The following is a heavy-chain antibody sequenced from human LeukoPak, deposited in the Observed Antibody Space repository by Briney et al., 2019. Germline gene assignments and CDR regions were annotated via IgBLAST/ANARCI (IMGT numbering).Heavy chain of an antibody. D-gene: IGHD6-13*01. CDR1: GGSISSYY. V-gene: IGHV4-59*01. CDR3: ARGIYSSDAFDI. Sequence: SETLSLTCTVSGGSISSYYWNWIRQPPGKGLEWIGYIYYSVSTNYNPSLKSRVTMSIGTSKNQFSLKLSSVTAADTAVYYCARGIYSSDAFDIWGQGTMVTVSS. J-gene: IGHJ3*02. CDR2: IYYSVST.